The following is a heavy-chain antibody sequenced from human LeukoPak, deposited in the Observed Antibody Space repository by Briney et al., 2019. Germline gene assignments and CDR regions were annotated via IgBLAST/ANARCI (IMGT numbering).Heavy chain of an antibody. J-gene: IGHJ4*02. Sequence: GASVKVSCKASGYTFTCYYMHWVRQAPGQGLEWMGRINPNSGGTNYAQKFQGRVTMTRDTSISTAYMELSRLRSDDTAVYYCARAMFPEYYYGSGSLSDVWGQGTLVTVSS. CDR3: ARAMFPEYYYGSGSLSDV. CDR1: GYTFTCYY. D-gene: IGHD3-10*01. V-gene: IGHV1-2*06. CDR2: INPNSGGT.